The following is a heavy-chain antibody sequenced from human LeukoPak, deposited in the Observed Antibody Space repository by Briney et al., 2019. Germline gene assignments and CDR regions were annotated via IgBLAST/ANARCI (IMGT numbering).Heavy chain of an antibody. J-gene: IGHJ4*02. CDR1: GFTFSSYW. V-gene: IGHV3-7*03. CDR3: AKGSASAAAGNYFDY. CDR2: IKQDGSEK. Sequence: GGSLRLSCAASGFTFSSYWMSWVRQAPGKGLEWVANIKQDGSEKYYVDSVKGRFTISRDNSKSTVYLQMNSLRAEDTAVYYCAKGSASAAAGNYFDYWGQGTLVTVSS. D-gene: IGHD6-13*01.